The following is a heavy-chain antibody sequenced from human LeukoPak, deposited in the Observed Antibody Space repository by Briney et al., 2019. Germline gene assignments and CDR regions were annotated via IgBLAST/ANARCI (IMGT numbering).Heavy chain of an antibody. CDR3: ARRRGGFLEWLLVTYYFDY. CDR2: INHSGST. Sequence: PSETLSLTCAVYGGSFSGYYWSWIRQPLGKGLEWIGEINHSGSTNYNPSLKSRVTISVDTSKNQFSLKLSSVTAADTAVYYCARRRGGFLEWLLVTYYFDYWGQGTLVTVSS. J-gene: IGHJ4*02. CDR1: GGSFSGYY. V-gene: IGHV4-34*01. D-gene: IGHD3-3*01.